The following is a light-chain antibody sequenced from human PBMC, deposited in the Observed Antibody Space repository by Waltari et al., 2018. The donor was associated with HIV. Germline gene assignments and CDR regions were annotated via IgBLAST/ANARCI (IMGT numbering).Light chain of an antibody. V-gene: IGLV3-1*01. CDR2: QDT. Sequence: SYELTQPPSVSVSPGQTARITCSGDKLGNKYASWYQQKPGQSPVLVISQDTKRPSGIPERFSGSNSGNTATLTISGTQTMDEADYYCQAWDSSTAVFGGGTKLTVL. CDR1: KLGNKY. CDR3: QAWDSSTAV. J-gene: IGLJ2*01.